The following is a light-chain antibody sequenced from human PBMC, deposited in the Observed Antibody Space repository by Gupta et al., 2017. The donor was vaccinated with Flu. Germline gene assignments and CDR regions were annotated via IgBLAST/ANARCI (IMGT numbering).Light chain of an antibody. V-gene: IGLV1-40*01. CDR1: SSSIGTGFD. J-gene: IGLJ2*01. CDR3: QSYDTNLRSVI. Sequence: QSLLTQPPSVSGAPGQTVTIPCTGTSSSIGTGFDVHWYQLLPGRAPRLLLYGNTNRPSGVPDRFSGSKSGSSASLAIAGLHVEDEADYYCQSYDTNLRSVIFGGGTRLTVL. CDR2: GNT.